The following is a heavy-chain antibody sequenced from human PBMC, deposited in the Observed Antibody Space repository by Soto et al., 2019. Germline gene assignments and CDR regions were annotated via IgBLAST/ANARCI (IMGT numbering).Heavy chain of an antibody. Sequence: PSETLSLTCTASGGSITSSSHFWGWVRQPPGEGLEWIGTIYFTGNTYYTPSLKSRLTMSIDTSKNEFSLRLNSVTAADTAVYYCAGQTFTIAAASYGRSNWFDPWGPGTLVTVS. D-gene: IGHD6-25*01. CDR1: GGSITSSSHF. CDR2: IYFTGNT. V-gene: IGHV4-39*01. J-gene: IGHJ5*02. CDR3: AGQTFTIAAASYGRSNWFDP.